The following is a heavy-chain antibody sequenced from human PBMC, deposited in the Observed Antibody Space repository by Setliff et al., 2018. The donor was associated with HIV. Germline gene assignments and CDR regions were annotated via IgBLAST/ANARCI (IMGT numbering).Heavy chain of an antibody. V-gene: IGHV4-61*08. Sequence: ASETLSLTCTVSGGSISSGAYYWSWIRQHPGKGLEWIGYIYTGGSTNYNPSLKRRVTVSVDTSKNQFSLRLRSVTAADTAMYYCVRFISGKNGVDIWGPGTTVTVSS. D-gene: IGHD2-8*01. CDR1: GGSISSGAYY. CDR2: IYTGGST. J-gene: IGHJ3*02. CDR3: VRFISGKNGVDI.